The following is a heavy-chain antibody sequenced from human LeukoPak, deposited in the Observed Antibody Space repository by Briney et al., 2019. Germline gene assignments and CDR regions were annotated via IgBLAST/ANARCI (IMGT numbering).Heavy chain of an antibody. V-gene: IGHV3-74*01. Sequence: GGSLRLSCVGSRFTVDKDWMVCLRQAPGKGLVWVSRINTDGTTTSYADSVKGRFTFSRDNAKNRLYLQMNSLRAEDTAVYYWSRYLSGGFDSWGQGTLVTVSS. D-gene: IGHD2-15*01. CDR3: SRYLSGGFDS. CDR2: INTDGTTT. J-gene: IGHJ4*02. CDR1: RFTVDKDW.